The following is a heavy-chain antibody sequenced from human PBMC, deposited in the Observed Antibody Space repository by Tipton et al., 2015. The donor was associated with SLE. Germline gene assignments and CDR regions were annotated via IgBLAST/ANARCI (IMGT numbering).Heavy chain of an antibody. Sequence: SLRLSCAASGFTFDDYAMHWVRQAPGKGLEWVSGISWNSGSIGYADSVKGRFTISRDNAKNSLYLQMNSLRAEDTAVYYCARGATVFDIWGQGTMVTVSS. CDR1: GFTFDDYA. V-gene: IGHV3-9*01. CDR2: ISWNSGSI. CDR3: ARGATVFDI. J-gene: IGHJ3*02. D-gene: IGHD4-17*01.